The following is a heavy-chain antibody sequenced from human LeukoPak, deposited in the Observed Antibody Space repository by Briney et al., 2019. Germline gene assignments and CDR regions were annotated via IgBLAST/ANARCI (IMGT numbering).Heavy chain of an antibody. CDR3: AKDWYGGSFRNYYFDY. CDR1: GFTFSTYG. CDR2: IRYDGSNK. J-gene: IGHJ4*02. D-gene: IGHD1-26*01. V-gene: IGHV3-30*02. Sequence: GGSLRLSCAASGFTFSTYGIHWVRQAPGKGLEWVAFIRYDGSNKYYADSVKGRFTISRDNSKNTLYLQMNSLRAEDTAVYYCAKDWYGGSFRNYYFDYWGQGTLVTVSS.